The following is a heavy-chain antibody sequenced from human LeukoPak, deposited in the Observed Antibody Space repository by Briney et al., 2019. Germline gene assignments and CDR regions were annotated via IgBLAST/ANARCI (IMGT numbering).Heavy chain of an antibody. J-gene: IGHJ4*02. V-gene: IGHV1-18*01. CDR3: ARDYGGIVGATGIFDY. CDR2: ISAYNGNT. CDR1: GYTFTSYG. Sequence: ASVKVPCKASGYTFTSYGISWVRQAPGQGLEWMGWISAYNGNTNYAQKLQGRVTMTTDTSTSTAYMELRSLRSDDTAVYYCARDYGGIVGATGIFDYWGQGTLVTVSS. D-gene: IGHD1-26*01.